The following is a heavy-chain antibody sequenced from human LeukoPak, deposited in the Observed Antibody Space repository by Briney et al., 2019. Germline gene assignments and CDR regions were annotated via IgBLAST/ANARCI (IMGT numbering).Heavy chain of an antibody. D-gene: IGHD3-3*01. CDR1: GFTFSDYY. V-gene: IGHV3-11*04. CDR2: ISSSGSTI. Sequence: GGSLRLSCAASGFTFSDYYMSWIRQAPGKGLEWVSYISSSGSTIYYANSVKGRFTISRDNAKNSLYLQMNSLRAEDTAVYSCARNLLRFSPPGYWGQGTLVTVSS. J-gene: IGHJ4*02. CDR3: ARNLLRFSPPGY.